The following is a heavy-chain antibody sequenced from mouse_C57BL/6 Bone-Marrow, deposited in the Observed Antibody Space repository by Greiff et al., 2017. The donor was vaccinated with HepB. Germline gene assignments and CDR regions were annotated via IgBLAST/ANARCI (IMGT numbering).Heavy chain of an antibody. CDR2: INPNNGGT. D-gene: IGHD2-5*01. V-gene: IGHV1-26*01. CDR3: ADAYYSNYEY. J-gene: IGHJ2*01. CDR1: GYTFTDYY. Sequence: EVQLQQSGPELVKPGASVKISCKASGYTFTDYYMNWVKQSHGKSLEWIGDINPNNGGTSYNQKFKGKATLTVDKSSSTAYMELRSLTSEDSAVYYCADAYYSNYEYWGQGTTLTVSS.